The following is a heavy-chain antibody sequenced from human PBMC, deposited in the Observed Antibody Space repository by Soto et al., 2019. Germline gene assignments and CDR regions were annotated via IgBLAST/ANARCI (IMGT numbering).Heavy chain of an antibody. CDR1: GFTFSSCS. Sequence: GGSLRLSCAASGFTFSSCSMNWVRQAPGKGLEWVSSISSSSSYIYYADSVKGRFTISRDNAKNSLYLQMNSLRAEDTAVYYCGGGGEDSDYYYYMDVWGKGTTVTVSS. D-gene: IGHD3-16*01. CDR3: GGGGEDSDYYYYMDV. CDR2: ISSSSSYI. V-gene: IGHV3-21*01. J-gene: IGHJ6*03.